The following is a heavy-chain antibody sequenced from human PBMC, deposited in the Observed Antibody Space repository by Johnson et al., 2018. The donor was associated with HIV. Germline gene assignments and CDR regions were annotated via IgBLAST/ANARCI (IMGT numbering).Heavy chain of an antibody. D-gene: IGHD3-9*01. CDR1: GFTFSSYG. J-gene: IGHJ3*02. CDR3: AKDIRLVSAYYDILSGTSFDAFDI. Sequence: QVQLVESGGGVVQPGRSLRLSCAASGFTFSSYGMHWVRQAPGKGLEWVAVIWYDGLNKYYADSVKGRFTISRDNSKNTLYLQMNSLRVEDTAVYYCAKDIRLVSAYYDILSGTSFDAFDIWGQGTMVTVST. CDR2: IWYDGLNK. V-gene: IGHV3-33*06.